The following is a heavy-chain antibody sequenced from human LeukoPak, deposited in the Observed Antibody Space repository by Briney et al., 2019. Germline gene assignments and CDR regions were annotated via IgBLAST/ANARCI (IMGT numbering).Heavy chain of an antibody. D-gene: IGHD6-13*01. V-gene: IGHV1-69*13. Sequence: SVKISCKASGGTFSSYAISWVRQAPGQGLEWMGGIIPIFGTANYAQKFQGRVTITADVSTSTAYMELSSLRSEDTAVYYCARVIAAAPYGMDVWGQGTTVTVSS. J-gene: IGHJ6*02. CDR1: GGTFSSYA. CDR3: ARVIAAAPYGMDV. CDR2: IIPIFGTA.